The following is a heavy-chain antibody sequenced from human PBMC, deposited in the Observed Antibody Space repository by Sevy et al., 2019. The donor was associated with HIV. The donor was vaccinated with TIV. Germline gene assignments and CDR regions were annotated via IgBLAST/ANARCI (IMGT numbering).Heavy chain of an antibody. V-gene: IGHV3-7*03. D-gene: IGHD3-16*01. J-gene: IGHJ4*02. Sequence: GGSLRLSCGVFGFNFSTYWMSWVRQAPGKGLEWVANIKQDGSEKYYLDSLKGRFTISRDNAKKSLYLQMNSLTAEDTAVYYCASEGVEADLGFDYWGQGTLVTVSS. CDR1: GFNFSTYW. CDR3: ASEGVEADLGFDY. CDR2: IKQDGSEK.